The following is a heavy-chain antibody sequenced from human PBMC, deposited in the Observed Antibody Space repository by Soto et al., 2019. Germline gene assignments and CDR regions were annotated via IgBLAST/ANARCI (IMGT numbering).Heavy chain of an antibody. CDR2: ISGSGGST. CDR3: AKSRVEWLRLHGMDV. J-gene: IGHJ6*04. CDR1: GFTFSSYA. V-gene: IGHV3-23*01. Sequence: EVQLLDSGGGLVQPGGSPRLSCAASGFTFSSYAMSWVRQAPGKGLEWVSAISGSGGSTYYADSVKGRVTISRDNSKNTLYLQMTSLRAEDTAVYYCAKSRVEWLRLHGMDVCGEGTTVTVSS. D-gene: IGHD5-12*01.